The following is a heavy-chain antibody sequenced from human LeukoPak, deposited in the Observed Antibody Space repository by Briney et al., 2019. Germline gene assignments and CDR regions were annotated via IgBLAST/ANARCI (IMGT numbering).Heavy chain of an antibody. V-gene: IGHV4-39*07. CDR3: ARGTYDFWSGYPNDY. CDR1: GGSVSSSSYY. D-gene: IGHD3-3*01. CDR2: IYYSGNT. Sequence: SETLSLTCTVSGGSVSSSSYYWGWIRQPPGKGLEWIGSIYYSGNTYYNPSLKSRVTISVDTSKKQFSLKLSSVTAADTAVYYCARGTYDFWSGYPNDYWGQGTLVTVSS. J-gene: IGHJ4*02.